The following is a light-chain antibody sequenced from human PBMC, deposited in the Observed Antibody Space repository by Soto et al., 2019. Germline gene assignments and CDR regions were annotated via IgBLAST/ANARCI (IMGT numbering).Light chain of an antibody. CDR1: QGLNTW. CDR2: AAS. CDR3: QQANTFPPT. Sequence: IQMTQSPASVSASVGDRVTITCRASQGLNTWLAWYQQKPGQAPKLLIHAASSLQSGVPSRFRGSGYGTDFTLTISSLQPEDFATYYCQQANTFPPTFGPGTKVDIK. J-gene: IGKJ3*01. V-gene: IGKV1D-12*01.